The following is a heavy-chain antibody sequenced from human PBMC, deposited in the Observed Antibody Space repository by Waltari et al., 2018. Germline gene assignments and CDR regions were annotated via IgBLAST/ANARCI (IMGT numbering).Heavy chain of an antibody. J-gene: IGHJ4*02. CDR3: VRAGNYYAPGAGYDY. CDR1: GFTVSSNY. CDR2: IYTGGNT. V-gene: IGHV3-66*02. D-gene: IGHD3-10*01. Sequence: EVQLVESGGKLVQPGGSLRLSCAASGFTVSSNYMSWVRQAPGRGLELVSIIYTGGNTYYADSVKGRFTFSRDRPKNTLYLQMNSLKPEDTAVYYCVRAGNYYAPGAGYDYWGQGTLVTVSS.